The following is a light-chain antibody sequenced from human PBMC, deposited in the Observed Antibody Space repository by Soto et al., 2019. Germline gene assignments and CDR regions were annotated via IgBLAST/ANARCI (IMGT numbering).Light chain of an antibody. Sequence: EIVLTQSPGTLSLSPGERATLSCRASQSVSSNYLAWYQQRPGQAPRPLIYAASTRATGVPGRFSGSASGTDFTLTVSSLRSEDFAIYYCQQYDNWPRTFGQGTKVDIK. J-gene: IGKJ1*01. CDR3: QQYDNWPRT. V-gene: IGKV3-15*01. CDR2: AAS. CDR1: QSVSSN.